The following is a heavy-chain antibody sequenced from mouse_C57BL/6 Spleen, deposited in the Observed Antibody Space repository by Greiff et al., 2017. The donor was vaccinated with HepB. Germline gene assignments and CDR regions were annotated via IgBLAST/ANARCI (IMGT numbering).Heavy chain of an antibody. J-gene: IGHJ3*01. D-gene: IGHD3-2*02. Sequence: QVQLKQPGAELVKPGASVKMSCKASGYTFTSYWITWVKQRPGQGLEWIGDIYPGSGSTNYNEKFKSKATLTVDTSSSTAYMQLSSLTSEDAAVYYCARETAQATYWFAYWGQGTLVTVSA. CDR2: IYPGSGST. CDR1: GYTFTSYW. CDR3: ARETAQATYWFAY. V-gene: IGHV1-55*01.